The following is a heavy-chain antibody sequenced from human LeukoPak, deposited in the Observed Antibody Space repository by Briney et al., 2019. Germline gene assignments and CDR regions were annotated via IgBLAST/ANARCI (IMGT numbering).Heavy chain of an antibody. CDR2: FDPEDGET. V-gene: IGHV1-24*01. CDR3: ATVSLSDGPWRSLDY. D-gene: IGHD3-3*01. Sequence: GASVKVSCKVSGYTLTELSMHWVRQAPGKGLEWMGGFDPEDGETIYAQKFQGRVTMTEDTSTDTAYMELSSLRSEDTAVYYCATVSLSDGPWRSLDYWGQGTLVTVSS. CDR1: GYTLTELS. J-gene: IGHJ4*02.